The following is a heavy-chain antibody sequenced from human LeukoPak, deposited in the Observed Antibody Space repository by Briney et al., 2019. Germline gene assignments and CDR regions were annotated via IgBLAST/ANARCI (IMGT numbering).Heavy chain of an antibody. CDR1: GGSISSYY. V-gene: IGHV4-4*07. CDR3: ARGGWQVAEGVY. CDR2: IYTSGST. J-gene: IGHJ4*02. Sequence: PSETLSLTCTVSGGSISSYYWSWIRQPAGKGLEWIGRIYTSGSTYYNPSLKSRVTISVDTSKNQFSLKLSSVTAADTAVYYCARGGWQVAEGVYWGQGTLVTVSS.